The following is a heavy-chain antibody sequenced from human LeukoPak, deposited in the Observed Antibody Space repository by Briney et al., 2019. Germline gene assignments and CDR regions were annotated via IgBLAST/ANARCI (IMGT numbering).Heavy chain of an antibody. CDR1: GDSVSSNSAA. CDR3: ARDGADRSSSYWYYFDY. CDR2: TYYRSNWYN. D-gene: IGHD6-13*01. J-gene: IGHJ4*02. V-gene: IGHV6-1*01. Sequence: SQTLSLTCAISGDSVSSNSAAWNWIRQSPSRGLEWLGRTYYRSNWYNDYAVSVKSRITINSDTSKNQFSLQLNSVTPEDTAVYYCARDGADRSSSYWYYFDYRGQGTLVTVSS.